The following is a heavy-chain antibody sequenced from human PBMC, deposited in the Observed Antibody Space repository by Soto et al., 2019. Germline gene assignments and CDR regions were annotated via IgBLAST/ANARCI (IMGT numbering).Heavy chain of an antibody. CDR1: GFTFSSYG. CDR3: ARGHTTNWYYYYFGMDV. D-gene: IGHD1-1*01. CDR2: SSATGAGT. J-gene: IGHJ6*02. Sequence: EVQLLESGGGLVQPGGSLRLSCAASGFTFSSYGMTWVRQAPGKGLEWVSFSSATGAGTYYADSVKGRFTISRDNSKNTLYLQMTSLRADDTAVYYCARGHTTNWYYYYFGMDVWGQGTTVTVSS. V-gene: IGHV3-23*01.